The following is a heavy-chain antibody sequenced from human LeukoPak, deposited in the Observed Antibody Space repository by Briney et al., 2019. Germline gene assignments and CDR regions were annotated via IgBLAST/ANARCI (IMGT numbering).Heavy chain of an antibody. V-gene: IGHV4-39*07. CDR2: LYYSVST. Sequence: SETLSLTCSVSGASISGSDYYWGWIRQPPGKGLEWIGSLYYSVSTYYNPSLKSRVTISVDTSKNQFSLKLTSVTAADTAVYYCARDGGGPLALYFWGQGTLVTVSS. J-gene: IGHJ4*02. CDR1: GASISGSDYY. CDR3: ARDGGGPLALYF. D-gene: IGHD1-1*01.